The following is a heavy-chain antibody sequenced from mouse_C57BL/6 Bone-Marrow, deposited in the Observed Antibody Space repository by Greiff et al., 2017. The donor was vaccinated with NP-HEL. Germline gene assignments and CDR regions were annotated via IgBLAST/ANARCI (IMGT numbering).Heavy chain of an antibody. CDR3: ARGGYGPTSWFAY. J-gene: IGHJ3*01. Sequence: VQLQQPGAELVRPGSSVKLSCKASGYTFTSYWMHWVKQRPIQGLEWIGNIDPSDSETHYNQKFKDKATLTVDKSSSTAYMQLSSLTSEDSAVYYCARGGYGPTSWFAYWGQGTLVTVSA. V-gene: IGHV1-52*01. CDR2: IDPSDSET. D-gene: IGHD1-1*02. CDR1: GYTFTSYW.